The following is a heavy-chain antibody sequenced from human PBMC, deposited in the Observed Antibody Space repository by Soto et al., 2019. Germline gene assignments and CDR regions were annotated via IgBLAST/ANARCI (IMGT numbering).Heavy chain of an antibody. CDR1: GYSFTSYW. D-gene: IGHD2-15*01. CDR2: IYPGDSDT. CDR3: ARGVASGTIRLLSMDV. Sequence: GESLKISCKGSGYSFTSYWIGWVRQMPGKGLEWMGIIYPGDSDTRYSPSFQGQVTISADKSISTAYLQWSSLKASDTAMYYCARGVASGTIRLLSMDVWGKGTTVTVSS. J-gene: IGHJ6*04. V-gene: IGHV5-51*01.